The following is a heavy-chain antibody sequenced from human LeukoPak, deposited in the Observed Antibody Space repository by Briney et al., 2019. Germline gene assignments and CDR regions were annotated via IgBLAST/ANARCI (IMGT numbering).Heavy chain of an antibody. CDR2: ISSSSSTI. V-gene: IGHV3-48*01. CDR1: GFTFDSSA. CDR3: ARDRSGSLSPFDY. D-gene: IGHD3-10*01. J-gene: IGHJ4*02. Sequence: GGSLRLSCAASGFTFDSSAMSWVRQAPGKGLEWVSYISSSSSTIYYADSVKGRFTISRDNAKNSLYLQMNSLRAEDTAVYYCARDRSGSLSPFDYWGQGTLVTVSS.